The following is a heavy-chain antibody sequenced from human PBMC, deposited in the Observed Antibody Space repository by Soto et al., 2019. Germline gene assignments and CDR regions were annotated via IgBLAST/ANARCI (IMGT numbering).Heavy chain of an antibody. CDR2: ISSSGSTI. Sequence: GGSLRLSCAASGFTFSDYYMSWIRQAPGKGLEWVSYISSSGSTIYYADSVKGRFTISRDNAKNSLYLQMNSLRAEDTAVYYCTRDPYGDYASLDYWGQGTLVTVSS. CDR1: GFTFSDYY. V-gene: IGHV3-11*01. D-gene: IGHD4-17*01. CDR3: TRDPYGDYASLDY. J-gene: IGHJ4*02.